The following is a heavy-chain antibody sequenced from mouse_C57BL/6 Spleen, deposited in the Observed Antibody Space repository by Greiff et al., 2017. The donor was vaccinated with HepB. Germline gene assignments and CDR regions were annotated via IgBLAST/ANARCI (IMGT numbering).Heavy chain of an antibody. CDR1: GYSFTGYN. CDR3: ARFWDLYAMDY. Sequence: VQLEESGPGLMKPGASVKISCKASGYSFTGYNIKWVKQSNGKSLEWIGVINPNYGTTSYNQKFKGKATLTVDKYSSKAYMQLNSLTAEDSAVCHCARFWDLYAMDYWGQGTSVTVSS. V-gene: IGHV1-39*01. CDR2: INPNYGTT. D-gene: IGHD4-1*01. J-gene: IGHJ4*01.